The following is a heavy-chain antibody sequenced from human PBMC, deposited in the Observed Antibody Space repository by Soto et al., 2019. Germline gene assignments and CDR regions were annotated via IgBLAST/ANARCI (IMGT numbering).Heavy chain of an antibody. Sequence: EVQLLESGGGLLQPGGSLSLSCAASGFTFSSYALNCVRQAPGKGLEWGSGITGDGDTKFYAGSVKGRFTISRDNSRNTVYLQMNRVRAEDTAVYYCAKEMTSGSRLAFDYWGQGTLVTVSS. CDR3: AKEMTSGSRLAFDY. CDR2: ITGDGDTK. V-gene: IGHV3-23*01. J-gene: IGHJ4*02. CDR1: GFTFSSYA. D-gene: IGHD2-15*01.